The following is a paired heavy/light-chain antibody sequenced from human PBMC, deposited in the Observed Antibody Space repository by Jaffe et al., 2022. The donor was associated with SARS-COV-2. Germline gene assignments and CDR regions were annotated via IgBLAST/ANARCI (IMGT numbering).Light chain of an antibody. Sequence: DIHMTQSPSSLSASVGDRVMITCQASQDCGRFVNWYQQKPGKAPKLLIYDASNLEEGGPSRFSGRGSGTHFNFTINSLQPQDIATYFCQQYHSLPPTFGGGT. J-gene: IGKJ4*01. CDR3: QQYHSLPPT. CDR1: QDCGRF. V-gene: IGKV1-33*01. CDR2: DAS.
Heavy chain of an antibody. J-gene: IGHJ5*02. CDR1: GFSFRSYA. CDR3: AKSMTTITPNWFDP. Sequence: EVQLLESGGGLVQPGGSLRLSCTASGFSFRSYAMSWVRQAPGKGLEWVSSISGRGETISYADSVKGRFTISRDNSKNTLYLQMSSLRAEDSAVYFCAKSMTTITPNWFDPWGQGTLVTVSS. V-gene: IGHV3-23*01. CDR2: ISGRGETI. D-gene: IGHD4-4*01.